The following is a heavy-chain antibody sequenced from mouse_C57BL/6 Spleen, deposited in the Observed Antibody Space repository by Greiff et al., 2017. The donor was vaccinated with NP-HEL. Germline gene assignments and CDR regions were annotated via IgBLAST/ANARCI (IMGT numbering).Heavy chain of an antibody. Sequence: EVKLVESGGGLVKPGGSLKLSCAASGFTFSSYTMSWVRQTPEKRLEWVATISGGGGNTYYPDSVKGRFTISRDNAKNTLYMQMSRLRSEDTALYDCARRLGGTDYFDYWGQGTTLTVSS. CDR3: ARRLGGTDYFDY. V-gene: IGHV5-9*01. CDR1: GFTFSSYT. D-gene: IGHD4-1*01. CDR2: ISGGGGNT. J-gene: IGHJ2*01.